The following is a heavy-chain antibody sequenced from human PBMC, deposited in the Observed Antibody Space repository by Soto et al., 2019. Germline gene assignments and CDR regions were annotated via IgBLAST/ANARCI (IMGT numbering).Heavy chain of an antibody. CDR2: IKTKADGGAT. CDR3: TTAAGTQYYYYYNLDV. CDR1: GFTFSNAY. D-gene: IGHD1-1*01. J-gene: IGHJ6*02. Sequence: EVQLVESGGGLVKPGGSLRLSCAASGFTFSNAYMNWVRQAPGKGLEWVGRIKTKADGGATDYAAPVRDRFTISRDDSKNTLYLQMNSLKTEDTAGYYCTTAAGTQYYYYYNLDVWGQGTTVAVSS. V-gene: IGHV3-15*07.